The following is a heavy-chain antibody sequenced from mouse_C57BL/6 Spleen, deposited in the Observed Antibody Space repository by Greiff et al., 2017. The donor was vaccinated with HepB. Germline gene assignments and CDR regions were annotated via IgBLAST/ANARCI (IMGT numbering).Heavy chain of an antibody. J-gene: IGHJ2*01. Sequence: VQLQQPGAELVMPGASVKLSCKASGYTFTSYWMHWVKQRPGQGLEWIGEIDPSDSYTNYNQKFKGKSTLTVDKSSSTAYMQLSSLTSEDSAVYYCARWTTVVPYFDYWGQGTTLTVSS. CDR2: IDPSDSYT. D-gene: IGHD1-1*01. CDR1: GYTFTSYW. CDR3: ARWTTVVPYFDY. V-gene: IGHV1-69*01.